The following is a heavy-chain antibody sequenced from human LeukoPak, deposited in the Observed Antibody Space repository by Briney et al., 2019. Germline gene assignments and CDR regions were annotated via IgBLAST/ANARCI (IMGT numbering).Heavy chain of an antibody. CDR2: ISSSGSTI. CDR1: GFTFSTYE. J-gene: IGHJ4*02. D-gene: IGHD4-11*01. V-gene: IGHV3-48*03. CDR3: ARDRNSDLRFDY. Sequence: GGSLRLSCAASGFTFSTYEMNWVRQAPGKGLEWVSYISSSGSTIFYADSVKGRFTISRDNAKNSLYIQMNSLRAEDTAVYYCARDRNSDLRFDYWGQGTLVTVSS.